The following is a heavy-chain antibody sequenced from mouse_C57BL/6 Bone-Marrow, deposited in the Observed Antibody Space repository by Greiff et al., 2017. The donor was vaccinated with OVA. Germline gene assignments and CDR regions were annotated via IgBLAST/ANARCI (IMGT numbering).Heavy chain of an antibody. CDR3: ARGTTMGDGDRGY. CDR2: ISPGSGST. J-gene: IGHJ2*01. V-gene: IGHV1-55*01. Sequence: QVKLQQPGAELVKPGASVTMSCTASGYTFTSYWITWVQQRPGQGLEWIGTISPGSGSTTTHEQFKSKATLTFDTSSSTADMQLSSLTSEDSAVYYCARGTTMGDGDRGYWGQGTTLTVSS. D-gene: IGHD2-13*01. CDR1: GYTFTSYW.